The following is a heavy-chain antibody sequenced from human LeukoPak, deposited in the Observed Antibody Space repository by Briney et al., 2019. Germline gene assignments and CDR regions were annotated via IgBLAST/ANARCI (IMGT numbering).Heavy chain of an antibody. J-gene: IGHJ4*02. CDR3: ATYTLSQFWSGYYHFDY. V-gene: IGHV1-69*05. CDR1: GGNFISYA. CDR2: IIPMFGTS. D-gene: IGHD3-3*01. Sequence: SVNVSCKASGGNFISYAVSWVRQAPGQGLEWMGGIIPMFGTSNYAQKFQGRVTITTDESTTTACMELSSLSSEDTAVYYCATYTLSQFWSGYYHFDYWGQGTLVSVSS.